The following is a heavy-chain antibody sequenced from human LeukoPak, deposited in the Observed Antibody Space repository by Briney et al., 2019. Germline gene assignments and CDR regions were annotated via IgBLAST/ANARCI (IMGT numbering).Heavy chain of an antibody. Sequence: ASVKVSCKASGYTFTRYHIHWVRQAPGQGGEWMGIINPSGGSTSYAQKFQGRITMTRDTSTGTVYMELSSLRSEDTAVYYCAREAIFGVVREYYFDYWGQGTLVTVSS. CDR3: AREAIFGVVREYYFDY. D-gene: IGHD3-3*01. J-gene: IGHJ4*02. CDR2: INPSGGST. CDR1: GYTFTRYH. V-gene: IGHV1-46*01.